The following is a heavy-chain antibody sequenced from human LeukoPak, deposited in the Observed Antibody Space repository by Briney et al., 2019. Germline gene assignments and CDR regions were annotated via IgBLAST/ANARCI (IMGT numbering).Heavy chain of an antibody. V-gene: IGHV4-31*03. Sequence: SQTLSLTRTVSGGSISRGGYYWSWTRPHPGKGLEWIGYIYYRGSTYYNPSLKSRVTISVDTSKNQFSLKLSSVTAADTAVYYCARWGSSGYFFDYWGQGTLVTVSS. CDR1: GGSISRGGYY. CDR3: ARWGSSGYFFDY. J-gene: IGHJ4*02. CDR2: IYYRGST. D-gene: IGHD3-22*01.